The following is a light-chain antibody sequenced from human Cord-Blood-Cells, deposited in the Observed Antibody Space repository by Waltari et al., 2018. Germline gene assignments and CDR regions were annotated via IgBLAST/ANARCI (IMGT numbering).Light chain of an antibody. J-gene: IGKJ2*01. CDR1: QSISSY. V-gene: IGKV1-39*01. CDR2: AAS. CDR3: QQSYSTPYT. Sequence: DIQMTQSPSSLSASVGDRVTITCRESQSISSYLNWYQQKPGKAPKLPIYAASSLQSGVPSRFSGSGSGTDFTLTISRLQPEDFATYYCQQSYSTPYTFGQGTKLEIK.